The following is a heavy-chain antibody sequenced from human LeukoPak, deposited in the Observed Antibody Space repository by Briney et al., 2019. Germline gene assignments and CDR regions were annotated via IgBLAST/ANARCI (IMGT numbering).Heavy chain of an antibody. CDR3: AKDWYRGVRRSGWYYFDY. J-gene: IGHJ4*02. Sequence: QAGGSLRLSCAASGFTFSSYAMSWVRQAPGKGLEWVSAISGSGGSTYYADSVKGRFTISRDNSKNTLYLQMNSLRAEDTAVYYCAKDWYRGVRRSGWYYFDYWGQGTLVTVSS. CDR2: ISGSGGST. D-gene: IGHD6-19*01. V-gene: IGHV3-23*01. CDR1: GFTFSSYA.